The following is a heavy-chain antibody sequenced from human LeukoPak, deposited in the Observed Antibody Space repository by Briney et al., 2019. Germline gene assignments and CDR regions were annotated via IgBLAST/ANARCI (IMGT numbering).Heavy chain of an antibody. CDR2: ISSSSSYI. D-gene: IGHD6-6*01. Sequence: PGGSLRLSCAASGFTFSSYSMNWVRQAPGKGLEWVSSISSSSSYIYYAESVKGRFTISRDNAKNSLYLQMNSLRAEDTAVYYCARVEGYSSSAFDYWGQGTLVTVSS. V-gene: IGHV3-21*01. CDR1: GFTFSSYS. CDR3: ARVEGYSSSAFDY. J-gene: IGHJ4*02.